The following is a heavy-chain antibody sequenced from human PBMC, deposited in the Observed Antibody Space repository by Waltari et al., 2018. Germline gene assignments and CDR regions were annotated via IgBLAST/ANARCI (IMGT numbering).Heavy chain of an antibody. CDR2: ISDSGANT. V-gene: IGHV3-23*04. J-gene: IGHJ4*02. Sequence: EVQLVESGGDLVQPGGSLRLSCAASGFTFSSFAMTWVRQAPGKGLEWVSTISDSGANTHYPDSVKGRFTISRDNSKNTLYLQMNSLRDEDTAVYFCARDVPPTPCIGGVCSLFDYWGQGTLVTVSS. D-gene: IGHD2-8*02. CDR3: ARDVPPTPCIGGVCSLFDY. CDR1: GFTFSSFA.